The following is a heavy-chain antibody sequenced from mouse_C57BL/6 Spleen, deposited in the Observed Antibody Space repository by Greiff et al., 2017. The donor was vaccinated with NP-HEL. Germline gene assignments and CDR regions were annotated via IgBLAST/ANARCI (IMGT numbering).Heavy chain of an antibody. CDR2: ISDGGSYT. Sequence: EVQGVESGGGLVKPGGSLKLSCAASGFTFSSYAMSWVRQTPEKRLEWVATISDGGSYTYYPDNVKGRFTISRDNAKNNLYLQMSHLKSEDTAMYYCARAEDYGSSYWYFDVWGTGTTVTVSS. V-gene: IGHV5-4*01. D-gene: IGHD1-1*01. CDR1: GFTFSSYA. J-gene: IGHJ1*03. CDR3: ARAEDYGSSYWYFDV.